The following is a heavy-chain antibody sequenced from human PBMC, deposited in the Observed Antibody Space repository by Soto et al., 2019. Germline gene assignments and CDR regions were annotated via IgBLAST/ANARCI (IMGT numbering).Heavy chain of an antibody. CDR2: IKQDGSEK. J-gene: IGHJ6*03. CDR3: ARGKDGRRAGTYYFDMDV. Sequence: GGSLRLSCAVSGFPFRDYWMTWVRQAPGKGLDRVANIKQDGSEKYYLDSLKGRFTISRDNAKNSVYLLMNSLRAEDTAVYYCARGKDGRRAGTYYFDMDVWGKGTTVTVSS. V-gene: IGHV3-7*01. D-gene: IGHD1-1*01. CDR1: GFPFRDYW.